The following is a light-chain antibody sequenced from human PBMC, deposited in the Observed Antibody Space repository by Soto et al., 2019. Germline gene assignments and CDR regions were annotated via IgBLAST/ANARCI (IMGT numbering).Light chain of an antibody. CDR1: QSVSSSY. CDR3: QQYGSSP. J-gene: IGKJ4*01. CDR2: GAS. V-gene: IGKV3-20*01. Sequence: EIVLTQSPATLSLSLGERATLSCRASQSVSSSYLAWYQQKPGQAPRLLIYGASSRATGIPDRFSGSGSGTDFTLTISRLEPEDFAVYYCQQYGSSPFGGGTKVDIK.